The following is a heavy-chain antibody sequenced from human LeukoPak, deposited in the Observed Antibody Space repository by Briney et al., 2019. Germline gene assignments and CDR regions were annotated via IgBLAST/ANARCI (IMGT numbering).Heavy chain of an antibody. J-gene: IGHJ4*02. CDR2: INHSGST. CDR1: GGSFSGYY. CDR3: ARGAQMTTVNFGY. Sequence: PSETLSLACAVYGGSFSGYYWSWIRQPPGKGLEWIGEINHSGSTNYNPSLKSRVTISVDTSKNQFSLKLSSVTAADTAVYYCARGAQMTTVNFGYWGQGTLVSVSS. V-gene: IGHV4-34*01. D-gene: IGHD4-11*01.